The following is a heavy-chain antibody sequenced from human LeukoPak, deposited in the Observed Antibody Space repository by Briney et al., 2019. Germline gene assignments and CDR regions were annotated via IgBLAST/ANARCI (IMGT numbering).Heavy chain of an antibody. CDR3: ARRVVVVPAAILQSRYFDL. J-gene: IGHJ2*01. CDR2: INHSGST. CDR1: GGSFSGYY. D-gene: IGHD2-2*01. Sequence: PSETLSLTCAVYGGSFSGYYWSWLRQPPGKGLEWIGEINHSGSTNYNPSLKSRVTISVDTSKNQSSLRLSSVTAADTAVYYCARRVVVVPAAILQSRYFDLWGRGTLVTVSS. V-gene: IGHV4-34*01.